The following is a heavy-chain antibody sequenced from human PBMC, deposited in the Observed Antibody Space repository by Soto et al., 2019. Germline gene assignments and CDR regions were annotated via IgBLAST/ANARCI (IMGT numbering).Heavy chain of an antibody. D-gene: IGHD6-19*01. CDR2: ISGSGGSA. CDR3: ARRTSGWELDY. V-gene: IGHV3-23*01. CDR1: GFTFSSYA. J-gene: IGHJ4*02. Sequence: EVQLLESGGGLVQPGGSLRLSCAASGFTFSSYAMSWVRQAPGKGLEWVSTISGSGGSAYYADSVKGRFTISRDNSKNTLYLQMNSLRAGDTAVYYCARRTSGWELDYWGQGTVVTVSS.